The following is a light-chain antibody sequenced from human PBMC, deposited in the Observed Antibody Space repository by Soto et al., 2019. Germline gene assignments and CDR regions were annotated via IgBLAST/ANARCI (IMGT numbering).Light chain of an antibody. CDR3: SFYTISGV. J-gene: IGLJ3*02. CDR1: SSDIGGYNY. CDR2: EVS. V-gene: IGLV2-14*01. Sequence: QSVLTQPASVSGSPGQSITISCTGTSSDIGGYNYVSWYQHHPGKPPKLIIYEVSNRPSGVSNRFSGSKSGNTASLTISGLQAEVEADYYCSFYTISGVFGGGTKLTVL.